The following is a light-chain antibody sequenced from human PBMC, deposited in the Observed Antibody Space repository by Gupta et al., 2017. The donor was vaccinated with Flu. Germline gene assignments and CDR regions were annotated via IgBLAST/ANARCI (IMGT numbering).Light chain of an antibody. CDR2: AAS. J-gene: IGKJ1*01. Sequence: YRSASVASGLTIHAPARNSIRKSLHCYQQKPGEAPNLLIYAASSTKSGLPPRFRGSGSGTDFTLTISSLQPEDFAIYYCQQSDSTPLTFGQGTKVEIK. V-gene: IGKV1-39*01. CDR1: NSIRKS. CDR3: QQSDSTPLT.